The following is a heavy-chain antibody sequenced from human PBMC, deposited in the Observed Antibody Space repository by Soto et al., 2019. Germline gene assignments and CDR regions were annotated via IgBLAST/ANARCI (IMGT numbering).Heavy chain of an antibody. J-gene: IGHJ4*02. V-gene: IGHV4-30-4*01. CDR1: GGSISSGDYY. CDR2: IYYSGST. D-gene: IGHD3-22*01. Sequence: QVQLQESGPGLVKPSQTLSLTCTVSGGSISSGDYYWSWIRQPPGKVLEWIGYIYYSGSTYYNPSLKSRVTISVDTSKNQFSLKLSSVTAADTAVYYCARDARVPDYYDSSGYHRFDYWGQGTLVTVSS. CDR3: ARDARVPDYYDSSGYHRFDY.